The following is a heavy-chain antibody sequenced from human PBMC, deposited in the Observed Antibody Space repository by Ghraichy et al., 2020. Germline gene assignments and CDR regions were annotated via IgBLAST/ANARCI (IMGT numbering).Heavy chain of an antibody. D-gene: IGHD2-21*02. Sequence: GGSLRLSCAASGFTFSSYCMSWVRQPPGKGLEWVANIQKDGSEKNYVDSVTGRFTISRDNSKNSVYLQMNSLRAEDTAVYYCARVRRLLWYDYWCQGTLVPVSS. CDR2: IQKDGSEK. V-gene: IGHV3-7*01. CDR1: GFTFSSYC. CDR3: ARVRRLLWYDY. J-gene: IGHJ4*02.